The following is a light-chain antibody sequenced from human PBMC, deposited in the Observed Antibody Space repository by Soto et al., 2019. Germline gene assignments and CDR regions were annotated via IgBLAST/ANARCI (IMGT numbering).Light chain of an antibody. CDR1: QSVSSN. CDR3: QQYYKLPWT. CDR2: GAS. V-gene: IGKV3-15*01. J-gene: IGKJ1*01. Sequence: EIVLTQSPATLSLSPGERATLSCRPSQSVSSNLAWYQQKPGQAPRLLVYGASTRATGIPARFSGSGSGTEFTLTISSLQSEDFAVYCCQQYYKLPWTFGQGTKVAIK.